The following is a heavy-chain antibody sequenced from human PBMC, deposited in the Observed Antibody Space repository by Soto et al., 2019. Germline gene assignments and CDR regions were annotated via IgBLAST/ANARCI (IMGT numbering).Heavy chain of an antibody. CDR1: GGSFSGYY. Sequence: SETLSLTCAVYGGSFSGYYWSWIRQPPGKGLEWIGEINHSGSTNYNPSLKSRVTISVDTSKNQFSLKLSSVTPEDTALYYCARDQGGLDYWGLGSLVTVSS. CDR3: ARDQGGLDY. V-gene: IGHV4-34*01. CDR2: INHSGST. J-gene: IGHJ4*02. D-gene: IGHD3-16*01.